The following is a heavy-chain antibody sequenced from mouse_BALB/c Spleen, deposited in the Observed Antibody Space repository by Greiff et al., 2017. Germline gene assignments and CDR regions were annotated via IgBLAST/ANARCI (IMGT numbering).Heavy chain of an antibody. Sequence: EVQGVESGGGLVKPGGSLKLSCAASGFTFSSYAMSWVRQTPEKRLEWVASISSGGSTYYPDSVKGRFTISRDNARNILYLQMSSLRSEDTAMYYCARGLYYGNSYFDYWGQGTTLTVSS. CDR3: ARGLYYGNSYFDY. CDR2: ISSGGST. D-gene: IGHD2-1*01. CDR1: GFTFSSYA. J-gene: IGHJ2*01. V-gene: IGHV5-6-5*01.